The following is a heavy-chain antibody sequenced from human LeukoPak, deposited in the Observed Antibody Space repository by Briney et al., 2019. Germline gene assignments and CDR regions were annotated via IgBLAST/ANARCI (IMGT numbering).Heavy chain of an antibody. Sequence: GGSLRLSCAASGFAFSSYAMSWVRQAPGKGREWISAISGRGGSTYYADSVKGRFTISRDNSKNTLYLQMKSLRAEDTAVYYCAKVPAYSSSWYGPYYFDYWGQGTLVTVSS. J-gene: IGHJ4*02. CDR2: ISGRGGST. V-gene: IGHV3-23*01. CDR1: GFAFSSYA. D-gene: IGHD6-13*01. CDR3: AKVPAYSSSWYGPYYFDY.